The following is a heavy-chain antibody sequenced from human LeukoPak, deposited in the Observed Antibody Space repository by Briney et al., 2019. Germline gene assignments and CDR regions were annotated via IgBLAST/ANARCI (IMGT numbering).Heavy chain of an antibody. Sequence: GGSLRLSCAASGFTFSSYWMHWVRQAPGKGLVWVSRINSDGSSTSYVDSVKGRFTISRDNAKNTLYLQMNSLRAEDTAVYYCARDGVPMVRGVRFYYYYGMDVWGQGTTVTVSS. J-gene: IGHJ6*02. V-gene: IGHV3-74*01. CDR2: INSDGSST. CDR1: GFTFSSYW. CDR3: ARDGVPMVRGVRFYYYYGMDV. D-gene: IGHD3-10*01.